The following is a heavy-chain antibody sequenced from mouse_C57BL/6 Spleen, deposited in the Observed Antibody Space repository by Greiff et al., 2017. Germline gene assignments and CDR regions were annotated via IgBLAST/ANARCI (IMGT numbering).Heavy chain of an antibody. Sequence: VQLQQSGPGLVKPSQSLSLTCSVTGYSITSGYYWNWIRQFPGNKLEWMGYISYDGSNNYNPSLKNRISITRDTSKNQFFLKLNSVTTEDTATYYCARRTMITTDWYFDVWGTGTTVTVSS. V-gene: IGHV3-6*01. J-gene: IGHJ1*03. CDR2: ISYDGSN. CDR1: GYSITSGYY. CDR3: ARRTMITTDWYFDV. D-gene: IGHD2-4*01.